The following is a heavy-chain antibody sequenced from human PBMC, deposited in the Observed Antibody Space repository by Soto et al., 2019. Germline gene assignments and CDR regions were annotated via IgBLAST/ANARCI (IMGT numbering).Heavy chain of an antibody. CDR3: AIENSGVGATSLDY. V-gene: IGHV1-2*02. J-gene: IGHJ4*02. CDR2: INPNSGGT. Sequence: ASVKVSCKASGYTFTGYYMHWVRQAPGQGLEWMGWINPNSGGTNYAQKFQGRVTMTRDTSISTAYMELSRLRSDDTALYYCAIENSGVGATSLDYWGQGTLVTVSS. CDR1: GYTFTGYY. D-gene: IGHD1-26*01.